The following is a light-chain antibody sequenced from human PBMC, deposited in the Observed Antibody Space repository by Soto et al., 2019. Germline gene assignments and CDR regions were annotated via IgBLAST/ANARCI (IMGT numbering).Light chain of an antibody. J-gene: IGKJ1*01. CDR3: QNYNSAPRT. CDR2: TAS. Sequence: DIQMTQSPSSLSASVGDRVTITCRVSQVITNYLAWYQQKPGKVPKLLIYTASTLQSGVPSRFSGSGSGTDFTLTISSLQPEDVATYYCQNYNSAPRTFGQGTKVEIK. CDR1: QVITNY. V-gene: IGKV1-27*01.